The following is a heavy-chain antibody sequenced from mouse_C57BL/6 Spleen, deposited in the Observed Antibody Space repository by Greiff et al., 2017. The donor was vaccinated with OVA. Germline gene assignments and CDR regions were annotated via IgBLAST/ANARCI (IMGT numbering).Heavy chain of an antibody. J-gene: IGHJ2*01. Sequence: VQLQQPGTELVKPGASVKLSYKASGYTFTSYWMHWVKQRPGQGLEWIGNINPSNGGTNYNEKFKSKATLTVDKSSSTAYTQLSSLTSEDSAVYYCARLGITGTFYFDDWGQGTTLTVSS. CDR1: GYTFTSYW. CDR2: INPSNGGT. V-gene: IGHV1-53*01. D-gene: IGHD4-1*01. CDR3: ARLGITGTFYFDD.